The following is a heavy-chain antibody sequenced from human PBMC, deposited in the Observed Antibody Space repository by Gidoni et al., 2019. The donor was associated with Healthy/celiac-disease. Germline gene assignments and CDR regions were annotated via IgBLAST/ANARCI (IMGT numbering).Heavy chain of an antibody. Sequence: EVQLVESGGGLVQPGGSLKLSCAASGFTFSGSAMPWVRQASGKGLEWVGRIRSKANSYATAYAASVKGRFTISRDDSKNTAYLQMNSLKTEDTAVYYCTRQGSYGDYEGSLPADGMDVWGQGTTVTVSS. CDR2: IRSKANSYAT. CDR3: TRQGSYGDYEGSLPADGMDV. J-gene: IGHJ6*02. CDR1: GFTFSGSA. V-gene: IGHV3-73*02. D-gene: IGHD4-17*01.